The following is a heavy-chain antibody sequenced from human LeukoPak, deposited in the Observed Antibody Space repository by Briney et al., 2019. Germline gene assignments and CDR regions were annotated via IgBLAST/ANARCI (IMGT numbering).Heavy chain of an antibody. CDR1: GYTFTDYY. CDR3: ARDFERPDY. J-gene: IGHJ4*02. V-gene: IGHV1-2*06. CDR2: INPNSGGT. Sequence: GASVKVSCKASGYTFTDYYIHWVRQAPGQGLEWMGRINPNSGGTNYAQKFQGRVTMTRDTSTSTAYMELGRLRSDDTAVYYCARDFERPDYWGQGTLVTVSS.